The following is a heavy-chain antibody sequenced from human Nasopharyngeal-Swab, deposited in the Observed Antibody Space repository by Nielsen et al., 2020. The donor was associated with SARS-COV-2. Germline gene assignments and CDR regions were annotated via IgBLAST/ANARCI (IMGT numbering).Heavy chain of an antibody. CDR2: INPGSGGT. Sequence: WVRQAPGQGLEWMGMINPGSGGTNYAQKFQGRVTITADESTSTAYMELSSLRSEDTAVYYCARDGYSSGLGYWGQGTLVTVSS. D-gene: IGHD6-19*01. CDR3: ARDGYSSGLGY. J-gene: IGHJ4*02. V-gene: IGHV1-69*11.